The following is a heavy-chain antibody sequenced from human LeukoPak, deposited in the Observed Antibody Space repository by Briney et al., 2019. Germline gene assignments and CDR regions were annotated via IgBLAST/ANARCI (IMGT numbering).Heavy chain of an antibody. V-gene: IGHV1-69*05. CDR2: IIPAFGTA. Sequence: SVKVSCKGSGGTFSSYSISWVRQAPGQGLEWMGGIIPAFGTAHYAQKFQGRVTFTTDESTTTAYMELRSLRSEDTAVYYCASEGDYDSSGYSRYNYYYMDVWGKGTAVTVSS. CDR3: ASEGDYDSSGYSRYNYYYMDV. CDR1: GGTFSSYS. J-gene: IGHJ6*03. D-gene: IGHD3-22*01.